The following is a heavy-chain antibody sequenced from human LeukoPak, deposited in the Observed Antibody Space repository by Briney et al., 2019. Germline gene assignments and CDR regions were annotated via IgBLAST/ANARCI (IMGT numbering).Heavy chain of an antibody. CDR2: IYYSGST. Sequence: SETLSLTCTVSGGSISSSSYYWGWIRQPPGKGLEWIGSIYYSGSTYYNPSLKSRVTISVDTSKNQFSLKLSSVTAADTAVYYCARAVEGGSLYYFDYWGQGTLVTVSS. CDR1: GGSISSSSYY. V-gene: IGHV4-39*07. D-gene: IGHD2-15*01. CDR3: ARAVEGGSLYYFDY. J-gene: IGHJ4*02.